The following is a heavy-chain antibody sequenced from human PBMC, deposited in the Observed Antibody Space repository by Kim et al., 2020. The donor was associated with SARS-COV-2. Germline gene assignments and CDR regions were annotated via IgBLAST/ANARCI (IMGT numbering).Heavy chain of an antibody. D-gene: IGHD6-13*01. J-gene: IGHJ6*02. CDR2: INHSGST. Sequence: SETLSLTCAVYGGSFSGYYWSWIRQPPGKGLEWIGEINHSGSTNYNPSLKSRVTISVDTSKNQFSLKLSSVTAADTAVYYCAQEPGYSSSYYGMDVWGQGTTVTVSS. V-gene: IGHV4-34*01. CDR3: AQEPGYSSSYYGMDV. CDR1: GGSFSGYY.